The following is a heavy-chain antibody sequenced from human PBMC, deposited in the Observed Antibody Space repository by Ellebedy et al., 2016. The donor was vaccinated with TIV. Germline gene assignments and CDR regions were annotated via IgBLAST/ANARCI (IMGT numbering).Heavy chain of an antibody. V-gene: IGHV1-69*13. J-gene: IGHJ4*02. CDR3: ASNFTGQWLVPFDS. D-gene: IGHD6-19*01. Sequence: AASVKVSCKASGGTFSSYAITWARQAPGQGLEWMGGIIPIFDSADHAQKFQGRVTITADESTNTAYMELSSLRSEETAMYYCASNFTGQWLVPFDSWGQGTLVTVSS. CDR2: IIPIFDSA. CDR1: GGTFSSYA.